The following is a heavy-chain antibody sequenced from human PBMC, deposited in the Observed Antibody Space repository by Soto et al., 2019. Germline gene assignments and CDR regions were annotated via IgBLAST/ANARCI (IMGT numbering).Heavy chain of an antibody. CDR2: IRVYNGNT. J-gene: IGHJ4*02. D-gene: IGHD4-17*01. CDR1: GYTFSRYG. Sequence: QVQLVQSGPEVKKPGASVKVSCKASGYTFSRYGISWVRQAPGQGLEWMGWIRVYNGNTKYAHKVQDRVTMTTDTSTSTAYMELRSLRSDDTAVYYCARKEDYGDYVDYWGQGTLVTVSS. CDR3: ARKEDYGDYVDY. V-gene: IGHV1-18*04.